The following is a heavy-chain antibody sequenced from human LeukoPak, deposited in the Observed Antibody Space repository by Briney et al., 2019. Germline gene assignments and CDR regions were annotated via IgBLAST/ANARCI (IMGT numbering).Heavy chain of an antibody. CDR3: ASLGSLYSGYDFD. CDR2: IIPIFGTA. D-gene: IGHD5-12*01. CDR1: GGTFSSYA. J-gene: IGHJ4*02. Sequence: ASVKVSCKASGGTFSSYAISWVRQAPGQGLEWMGGIIPIFGTANYAQKFQGRVTITADKSTSTADMELSSLRSEDTAVYYCASLGSLYSGYDFDWGQGTLVTVSS. V-gene: IGHV1-69*06.